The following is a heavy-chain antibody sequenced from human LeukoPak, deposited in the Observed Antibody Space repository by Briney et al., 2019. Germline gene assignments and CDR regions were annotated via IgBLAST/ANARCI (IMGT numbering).Heavy chain of an antibody. V-gene: IGHV1-18*01. CDR2: ISSNSDNT. CDR3: ARDLIVVVNPKPEYFQH. J-gene: IGHJ1*01. D-gene: IGHD3-22*01. CDR1: GYTFTSYC. Sequence: ASVKVSCKATGYTFTSYCISWVRQAPGQGLEWMGWISSNSDNTNYAQKLQGRVTMTTDTSTSTAYMELRSLRSDDTALYFCARDLIVVVNPKPEYFQHWGQGTLVTVSS.